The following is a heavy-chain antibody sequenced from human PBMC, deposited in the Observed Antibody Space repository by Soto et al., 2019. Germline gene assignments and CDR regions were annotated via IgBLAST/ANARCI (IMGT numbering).Heavy chain of an antibody. CDR1: GGSISTVDYW. J-gene: IGHJ4*02. CDR3: ARGPSGDKVAS. D-gene: IGHD7-27*01. Sequence: QVQLQESGPGLVKPSQTLSLTCTVSGGSISTVDYWWSWIRQSPAVALWWIGHIYDVGGTYNNPSLESRVTMSVDTSKSQLSLTLSSVSAADTAVYYCARGPSGDKVASWGQGTMVTVSS. CDR2: IYDVGGT. V-gene: IGHV4-30-4*01.